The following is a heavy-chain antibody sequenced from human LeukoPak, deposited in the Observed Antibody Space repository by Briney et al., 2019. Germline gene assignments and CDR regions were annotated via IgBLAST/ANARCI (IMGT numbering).Heavy chain of an antibody. V-gene: IGHV1-18*01. Sequence: ASVKVSCKASGYTFTSYGISWLRQAPGQGLEWMGWISAYNGNTNYAQKLQGRATMTTDTSTSTAYMELRSLRSDDTAVYYCARVRRYYYDSSGPADYWGQGTLVTVSS. CDR2: ISAYNGNT. D-gene: IGHD3-22*01. J-gene: IGHJ4*02. CDR3: ARVRRYYYDSSGPADY. CDR1: GYTFTSYG.